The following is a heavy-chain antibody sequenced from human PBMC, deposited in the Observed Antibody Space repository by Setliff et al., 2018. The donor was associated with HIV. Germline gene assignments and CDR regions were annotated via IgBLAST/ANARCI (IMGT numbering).Heavy chain of an antibody. D-gene: IGHD3-10*01. CDR1: GYTFSGYY. V-gene: IGHV1-8*03. J-gene: IGHJ4*02. Sequence: GASVKVSCKASGYTFSGYYLHWVRQATGQGLEWMGWMNPNSGSTDYAQRFQGRVTISRDTSISTTYMELSSLTSEDTAVYYCARSDGLGINSRFDSWGQGTLGTVS. CDR2: MNPNSGST. CDR3: ARSDGLGINSRFDS.